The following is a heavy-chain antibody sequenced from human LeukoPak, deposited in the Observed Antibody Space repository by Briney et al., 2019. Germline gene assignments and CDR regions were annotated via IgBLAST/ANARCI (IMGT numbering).Heavy chain of an antibody. D-gene: IGHD1-26*01. J-gene: IGHJ4*02. CDR3: ARDPERGSYFDY. CDR1: GFTFSSYW. CDR2: MNQDGSER. V-gene: IGHV3-7*01. Sequence: GGPLRLSCAASGFTFSSYWMTWVRQAPGKGLEWVASMNQDGSERYYVDSSRGRFTISRDNAKNSLSLQMNSLRAEDTAVYYCARDPERGSYFDYWGQGTPVTVSS.